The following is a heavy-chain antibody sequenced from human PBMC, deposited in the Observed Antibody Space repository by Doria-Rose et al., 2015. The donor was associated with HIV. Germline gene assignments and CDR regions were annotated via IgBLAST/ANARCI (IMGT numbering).Heavy chain of an antibody. CDR2: YYSSGRT. D-gene: IGHD3-16*01. J-gene: IGHJ4*02. V-gene: IGHV4-39*07. CDR1: GASISSDNY. Sequence: TCTVSGASISSDNYWGWIRQPPGKGLEWIGSYYSSGRTYYNPSLKSRVTISADTSKNQFSLNLSSLTAADTAVYYCVMMPHYWGQGTLVTVSS. CDR3: VMMPHY.